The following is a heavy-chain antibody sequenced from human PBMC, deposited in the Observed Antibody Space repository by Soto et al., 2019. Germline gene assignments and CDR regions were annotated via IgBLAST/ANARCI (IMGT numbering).Heavy chain of an antibody. CDR3: ARGSQKPDIVATIDAFDI. CDR1: GGTFSSYT. V-gene: IGHV1-69*02. D-gene: IGHD5-12*01. J-gene: IGHJ3*02. Sequence: QVQLVQSGAEVKKPGSSVKVSCKASGGTFSSYTISWVRQAPGQGLEWMGRIIPILGIANYAQKFQGRVTTTADKSTSTAYMELSSLRSEDTDVYYYARGSQKPDIVATIDAFDIWGQCTMVTVSS. CDR2: IIPILGIA.